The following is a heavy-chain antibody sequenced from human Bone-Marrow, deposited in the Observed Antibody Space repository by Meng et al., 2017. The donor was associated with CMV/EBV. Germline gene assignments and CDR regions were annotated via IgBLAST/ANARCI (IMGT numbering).Heavy chain of an antibody. J-gene: IGHJ6*02. CDR1: GGSISSSSYY. CDR2: IYYSGST. Sequence: SETLSLTCSVSGGSISSSSYYWGWIRQPPGKGLEWIGSIYYSGSTYYTPSLKSRVTLSVDTSKNQFSLKVSSVTAADTAVYYCARGHPAFSGVDVWGQGTTVTVSS. CDR3: ARGHPAFSGVDV. V-gene: IGHV4-39*07. D-gene: IGHD2/OR15-2a*01.